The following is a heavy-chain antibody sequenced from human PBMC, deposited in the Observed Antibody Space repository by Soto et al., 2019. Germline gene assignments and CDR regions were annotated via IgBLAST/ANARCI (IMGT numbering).Heavy chain of an antibody. D-gene: IGHD3-3*01. V-gene: IGHV4-34*01. CDR2: IHHSGST. CDR1: GGSFDWYC. J-gene: IGHJ4*02. CDR3: ARGVDSWSGYLF. Sequence: SETRSLTWALYGGSFDWYCWSWIRQSPGKGLEWIGEIHHSGSTKYNPSLKSRVSLSVDTSTKQFSLKMTSMTAADRGVYYRARGVDSWSGYLFWGQGTPVTVSS.